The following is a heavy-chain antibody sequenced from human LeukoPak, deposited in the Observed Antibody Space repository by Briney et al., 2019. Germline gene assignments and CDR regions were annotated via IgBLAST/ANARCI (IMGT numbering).Heavy chain of an antibody. D-gene: IGHD3-22*01. CDR3: AREPYYYDSSGYPRLYYFDY. J-gene: IGHJ4*02. V-gene: IGHV4-39*07. CDR1: GGSISSSSYY. Sequence: SETLSLTCTVSGGSISSSSYYWGWIRQPPGKGLEWIGTIYYSGSTYYNPSLKSRVTISVDTSKNQFSLKLSSVTAADTAVYYCAREPYYYDSSGYPRLYYFDYWGQGTLVTVSS. CDR2: IYYSGST.